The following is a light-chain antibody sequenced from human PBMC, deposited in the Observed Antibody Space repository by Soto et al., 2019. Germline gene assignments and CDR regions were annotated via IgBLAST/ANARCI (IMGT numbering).Light chain of an antibody. CDR1: SSDVGGYNL. CDR3: ASLTTTNFV. V-gene: IGLV2-14*01. J-gene: IGLJ1*01. Sequence: QSALTQPASVSGSPGQSITISCTGTSSDVGGYNLVSWYQHLPDKAPKLIISEVTNRPSGVSDRFSGSKSGNTASLTISGLQAEDEADYYCASLTTTNFVFGSGTKLTVL. CDR2: EVT.